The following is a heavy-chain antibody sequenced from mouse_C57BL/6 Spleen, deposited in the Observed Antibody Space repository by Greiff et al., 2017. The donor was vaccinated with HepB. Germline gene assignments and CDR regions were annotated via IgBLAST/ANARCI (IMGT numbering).Heavy chain of an antibody. J-gene: IGHJ3*01. CDR3: GRQEGYDGAWFAY. CDR2: ISNLAYSI. V-gene: IGHV5-15*01. D-gene: IGHD2-14*01. Sequence: EVKLVESGGGLVQPGGSLKLSCAASGFTFSDYGMAWVRQAPRKGPEWVAFISNLAYSIYYADTVTGRFTISRENAKNTLYLEMSSLRSEDTAMYYCGRQEGYDGAWFAYWGQGTLVTVSA. CDR1: GFTFSDYG.